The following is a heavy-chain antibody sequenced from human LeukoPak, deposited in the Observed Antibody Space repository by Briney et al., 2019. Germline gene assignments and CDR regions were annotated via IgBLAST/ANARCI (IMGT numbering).Heavy chain of an antibody. CDR2: IWYDGSNK. CDR3: ARDPDDYGDYSYFDY. Sequence: PGGSLRLSCAASGFTFSSYGMHWVRQAPGKGLEWVAVIWYDGSNKYYADSVKGRFTISRDNSKNTLFLQMNSLRAEDTAVYYCARDPDDYGDYSYFDYWGQGTLVTASS. CDR1: GFTFSSYG. J-gene: IGHJ4*02. D-gene: IGHD4-17*01. V-gene: IGHV3-33*01.